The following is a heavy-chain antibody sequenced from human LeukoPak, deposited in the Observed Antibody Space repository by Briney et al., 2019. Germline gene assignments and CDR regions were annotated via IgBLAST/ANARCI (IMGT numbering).Heavy chain of an antibody. CDR2: IYYSGTS. CDR1: GGSFGGYY. CDR3: ARKVAGTTYWYFDL. V-gene: IGHV4-34*10. J-gene: IGHJ2*01. D-gene: IGHD1-14*01. Sequence: SETLSLTCAVYGGSFGGYYWSWIRQPPGKGLEWIGFIYYSGTSYYNPSLKSRVTMSVDTSKNQFSLKLSSVTPVDTAVYYCARKVAGTTYWYFDLWGRGTLVTVSS.